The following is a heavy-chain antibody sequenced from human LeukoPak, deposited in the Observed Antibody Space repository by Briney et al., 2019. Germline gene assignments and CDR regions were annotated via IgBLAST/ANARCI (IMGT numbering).Heavy chain of an antibody. CDR1: RDSISSGNW. J-gene: IGHJ1*01. V-gene: IGHV4-4*02. D-gene: IGHD6-19*01. CDR3: ARESSHWLALAY. Sequence: PSGTLSLTCMVSRDSISSGNWWSWVRQPPGKGLEWIGDFYHRGTTNYNPSLKSRVSISVDMSKNHLFLNLTSVTTADTAVYYCARESSHWLALAYWGQCTLVTVSP. CDR2: FYHRGTT.